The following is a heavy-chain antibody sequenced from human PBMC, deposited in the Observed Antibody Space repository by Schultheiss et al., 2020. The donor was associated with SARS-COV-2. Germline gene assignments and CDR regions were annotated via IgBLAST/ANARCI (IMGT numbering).Heavy chain of an antibody. CDR2: IIPMFGTA. J-gene: IGHJ4*02. CDR3: ARGHDVPSVDTAMVRGGFDY. CDR1: GGTFSTYP. V-gene: IGHV1-69*13. Sequence: SVKVSCKASGGTFSTYPIIWVRQAPGQGLEWMGGIIPMFGTAKYAQKFQGRVTITADESTSTAYMELSSLRSEDTAVYYCARGHDVPSVDTAMVRGGFDYWGQGTLVTVSS. D-gene: IGHD5-18*01.